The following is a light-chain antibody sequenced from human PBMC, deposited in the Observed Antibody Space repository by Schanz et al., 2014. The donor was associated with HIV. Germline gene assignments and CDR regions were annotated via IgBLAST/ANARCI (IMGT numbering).Light chain of an antibody. CDR3: QSYDGTLKAVV. CDR1: SSNVAINT. V-gene: IGLV1-44*01. J-gene: IGLJ2*01. Sequence: QSVLIQPPSASGTPGQRVTISCSGSSSNVAINTVNWYQQVPGTAPKVLIHNNDQRPSGVPDRFSGSKSGTSASLVISGLQSEDEADYYCQSYDGTLKAVVVGGGTKLTVL. CDR2: NND.